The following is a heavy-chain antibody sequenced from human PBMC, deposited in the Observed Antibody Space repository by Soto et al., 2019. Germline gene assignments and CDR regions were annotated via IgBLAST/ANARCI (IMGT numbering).Heavy chain of an antibody. J-gene: IGHJ4*02. V-gene: IGHV4-30-2*01. D-gene: IGHD1-7*01. CDR1: GGSISSGGYS. Sequence: QLQLQESGSGLVKPSQTLSLTCAVSGGSISSGGYSWSWIRQPPGKVLEWIGYIYHSGSTYYNPCLKSRVTIPADRSKNQFSLKLSSVTAADTAVYYCARVSPVGGTYFDYWGQGTLVTVSA. CDR2: IYHSGST. CDR3: ARVSPVGGTYFDY.